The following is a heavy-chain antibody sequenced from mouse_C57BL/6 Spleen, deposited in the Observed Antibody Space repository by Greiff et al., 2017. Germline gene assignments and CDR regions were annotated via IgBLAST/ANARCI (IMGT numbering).Heavy chain of an antibody. Sequence: QVQLQQPGAELVRPGSSVKLSCKASGYTFTSYWMDWVKQRPGQGLEWIGNIFPSDSETHYNQKFKDKATLTVDKSSSTAYMQLSSLTSEDSVVYYCARGGWFAYWGQGTLVTVSA. J-gene: IGHJ3*01. CDR2: IFPSDSET. CDR1: GYTFTSYW. CDR3: ARGGWFAY. V-gene: IGHV1-61*01.